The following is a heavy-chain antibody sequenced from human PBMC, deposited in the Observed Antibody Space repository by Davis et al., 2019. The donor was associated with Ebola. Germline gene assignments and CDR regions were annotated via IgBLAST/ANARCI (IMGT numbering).Heavy chain of an antibody. Sequence: ASVKVSCKASGYTFTSYYMHWVRQAPGQGLEWMGIINPSGGSTTYAQRFQGRVTMTRDTSTSTVYMELSSLRSEDTAVYYCAREGPTTTVTSNWFDPWGQGTLVTVSS. D-gene: IGHD4-11*01. CDR3: AREGPTTTVTSNWFDP. CDR2: INPSGGST. CDR1: GYTFTSYY. J-gene: IGHJ5*02. V-gene: IGHV1-46*01.